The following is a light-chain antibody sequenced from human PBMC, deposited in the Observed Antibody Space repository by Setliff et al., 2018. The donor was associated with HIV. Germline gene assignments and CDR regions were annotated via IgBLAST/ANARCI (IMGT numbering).Light chain of an antibody. CDR2: DVS. CDR1: SSDVGGYNY. CDR3: SSYTSSSSYV. J-gene: IGLJ1*01. Sequence: ALAQPASVSGSPGQSITISCTGTSSDVGGYNYVPWYQQHPGKAPELVIYDVSNRPSGVSNRFSGSKSGNTASLTISGLQADDEADYYCSSYTSSSSYVFGAGTKVTVL. V-gene: IGLV2-14*03.